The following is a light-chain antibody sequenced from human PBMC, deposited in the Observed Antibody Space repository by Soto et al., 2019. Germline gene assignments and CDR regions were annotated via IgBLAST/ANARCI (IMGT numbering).Light chain of an antibody. CDR1: QSVFYSPNNKNY. V-gene: IGKV4-1*01. J-gene: IGKJ4*01. CDR2: WAS. Sequence: DIVMTQSPDSLAASLGERATINCKSSQSVFYSPNNKNYLAWYQQKPGQPPKLLIYWASTRESGVPQRFSGSGSGTDFTLTISSLQAEDVAVYYCQQYSSVPLTFGGGTKVQIK. CDR3: QQYSSVPLT.